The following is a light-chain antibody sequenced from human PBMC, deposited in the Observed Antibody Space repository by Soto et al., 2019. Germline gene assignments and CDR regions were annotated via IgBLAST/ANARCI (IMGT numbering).Light chain of an antibody. J-gene: IGKJ2*01. CDR1: QSVVSNF. Sequence: EIVLTQSPGPLSLSPGERATLSCRASQSVVSNFLSWFQQKPGQAPRLLIYGASNRATGIPDRFSGSGSGTDFTLTISGLEPEDSAVYYCHQFGGSQGYTFGQGTKLEIK. CDR3: HQFGGSQGYT. V-gene: IGKV3-20*01. CDR2: GAS.